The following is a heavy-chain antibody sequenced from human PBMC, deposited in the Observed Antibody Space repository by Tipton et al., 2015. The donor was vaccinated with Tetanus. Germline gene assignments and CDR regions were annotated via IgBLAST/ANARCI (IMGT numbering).Heavy chain of an antibody. CDR3: ARAGGGSWGNFDY. CDR1: GGSISSYY. Sequence: SLTCTVSGGSISSYYWSWIRQPPGKGLEWIGYIYYSGSTNYNPSLKSRVTISVDTSKNQFSLKLSSVTAADTAVYYCARAGGGSWGNFDYWGQGTLVTVSS. V-gene: IGHV4-59*01. J-gene: IGHJ4*02. D-gene: IGHD6-13*01. CDR2: IYYSGST.